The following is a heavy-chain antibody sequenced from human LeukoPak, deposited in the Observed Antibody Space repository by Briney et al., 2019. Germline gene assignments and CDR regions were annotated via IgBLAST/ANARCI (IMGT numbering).Heavy chain of an antibody. V-gene: IGHV4-38-2*02. CDR2: IYYSGST. J-gene: IGHJ4*02. Sequence: PSETLSLTCTLSGYSISSAYYWGWIRPPPGKGLEWIGSIYYSGSTYYNPSLKSRVTISVDTSKNQFSLKLSSVTAADTAVYYCARDLLNYYDSSGPYWGQGTLVTVSS. CDR1: GYSISSAYY. D-gene: IGHD3-22*01. CDR3: ARDLLNYYDSSGPY.